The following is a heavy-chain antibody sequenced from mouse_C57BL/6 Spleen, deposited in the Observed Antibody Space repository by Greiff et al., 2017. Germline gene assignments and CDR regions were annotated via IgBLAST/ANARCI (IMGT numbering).Heavy chain of an antibody. J-gene: IGHJ3*01. CDR2: INPGSGGT. Sequence: QVQLKQSGAELVRPGTSVKVSCKASGYAFTNYLIEWVKQRPGQGLEWIGVINPGSGGTNYNEKFKGKATLTADKSSSTAYMQLSSLTSEDSAVYFCARGGNYWFAYWGQGTLVTVSA. D-gene: IGHD2-1*01. CDR3: ARGGNYWFAY. V-gene: IGHV1-54*01. CDR1: GYAFTNYL.